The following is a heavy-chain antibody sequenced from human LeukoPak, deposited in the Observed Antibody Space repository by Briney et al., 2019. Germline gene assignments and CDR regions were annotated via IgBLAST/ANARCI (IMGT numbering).Heavy chain of an antibody. D-gene: IGHD3-22*01. CDR3: AKDYYDSSGYPEYFQH. V-gene: IGHV3-23*01. J-gene: IGHJ1*01. Sequence: GGSLRLSCAASGFTFSSYAMSWVRQAPGKGLEWVSAISCSGGSTYYADSVKGRFTISRDNSKNTLYLQMNSLRAEDTAVYYCAKDYYDSSGYPEYFQHWGQGTLVTVSS. CDR2: ISCSGGST. CDR1: GFTFSSYA.